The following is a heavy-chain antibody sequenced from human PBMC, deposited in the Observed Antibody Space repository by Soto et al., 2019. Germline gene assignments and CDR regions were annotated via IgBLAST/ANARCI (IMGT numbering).Heavy chain of an antibody. CDR2: IYHSGST. V-gene: IGHV4-4*02. CDR1: GGSISSSNW. D-gene: IGHD4-17*01. Sequence: ASETLSLTCAVSGGSISSSNWWSWVRQPPGKGLEWIGEIYHSGSTNYNPSLKSRVTISLDKSKNQFSLKLSSVTAADTAVYYCASGTTADYGDSDYFDYWGQGTLVTVSS. CDR3: ASGTTADYGDSDYFDY. J-gene: IGHJ4*02.